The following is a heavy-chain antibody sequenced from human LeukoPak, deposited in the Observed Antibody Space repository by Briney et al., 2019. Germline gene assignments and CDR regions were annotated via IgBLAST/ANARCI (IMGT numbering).Heavy chain of an antibody. V-gene: IGHV3-21*01. J-gene: IGHJ4*02. Sequence: GGSLRLSCAASGFTFSSYSMNWVRQAPGKGLEWVSSISSTSTYIYYTDSVKGRFTTSRDNAKNSLYLQMNSLRAEDTAVYYCARGVDGHNGGDYWGQGTLVTVSS. D-gene: IGHD5-24*01. CDR3: ARGVDGHNGGDY. CDR1: GFTFSSYS. CDR2: ISSTSTYI.